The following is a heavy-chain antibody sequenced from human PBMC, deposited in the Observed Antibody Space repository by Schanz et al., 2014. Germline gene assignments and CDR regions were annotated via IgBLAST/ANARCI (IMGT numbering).Heavy chain of an antibody. D-gene: IGHD3-10*01. CDR1: GGTFSSST. CDR3: VRDAGWAFGDYHGMDV. Sequence: QVQLVQSGAEVKKPGSSVKVSCKASGGTFSSSTLTWVRQAPGQGLEWMGWISVYHAHTNYAEKVHGRVTMTTDTSTSTAYMELRSLISDDTAVYYCVRDAGWAFGDYHGMDVWGQGTSVTVSS. J-gene: IGHJ6*02. CDR2: ISVYHAHT. V-gene: IGHV1-18*01.